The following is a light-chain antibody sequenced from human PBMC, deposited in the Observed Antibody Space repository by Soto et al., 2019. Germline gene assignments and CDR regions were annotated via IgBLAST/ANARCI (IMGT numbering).Light chain of an antibody. CDR3: MQAIQFPLFT. CDR1: QSLLHSDGKTY. J-gene: IGKJ3*01. Sequence: DIVLTQTPLSLSVTPGQPASISCKSSQSLLHSDGKTYLYWCLQKPGQPPHHLIYDVSNRFSGGPDSFSGSGSQTDFTLKISRVEAEDVGVYYCMQAIQFPLFTFGPGPKVDIK. CDR2: DVS. V-gene: IGKV2D-29*01.